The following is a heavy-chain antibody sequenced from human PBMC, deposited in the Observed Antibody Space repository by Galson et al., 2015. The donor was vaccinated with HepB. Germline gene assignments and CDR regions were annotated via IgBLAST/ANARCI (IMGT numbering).Heavy chain of an antibody. V-gene: IGHV4-59*01. CDR2: VFYRGST. Sequence: IRQSPGKGLEWVGYVFYRGSTDYNPSLKSRATISVDPSKNQFSLKLTSVTAEDTAVYYCARVSRNSSGSYHRRGAFDIWGQGTVVTVSS. J-gene: IGHJ3*02. CDR3: ARVSRNSSGSYHRRGAFDI. D-gene: IGHD3-22*01.